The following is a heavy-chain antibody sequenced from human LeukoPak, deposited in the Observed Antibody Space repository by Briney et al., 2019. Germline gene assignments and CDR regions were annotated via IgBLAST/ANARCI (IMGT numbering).Heavy chain of an antibody. V-gene: IGHV4-59*01. Sequence: SETLSLTCTVSGASISDYYWSWIRQPPGKGLEWIGYIYHSGSTNYNPSLKSRVTISVDTSKNQFSLKLNSVTAADTAIYYCARDLHRVDSGDYRATHYYYMDVWGNGTTVTVSS. D-gene: IGHD3-3*01. J-gene: IGHJ6*03. CDR2: IYHSGST. CDR1: GASISDYY. CDR3: ARDLHRVDSGDYRATHYYYMDV.